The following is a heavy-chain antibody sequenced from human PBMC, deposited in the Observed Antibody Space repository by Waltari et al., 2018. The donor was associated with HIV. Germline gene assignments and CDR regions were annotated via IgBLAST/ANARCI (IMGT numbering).Heavy chain of an antibody. CDR1: GFTFSSYG. Sequence: QVQLVESGGGVVQPGRSLRLSCAASGFTFSSYGMHWVRQAPGKGLEWVAVIWYDGSNKYYADSVKGRFTISRDNSKNTLYLQMNSLRAEDTAVYYCARDRVVGATTPGYWGQGTLVTVSS. CDR2: IWYDGSNK. J-gene: IGHJ4*02. V-gene: IGHV3-33*01. CDR3: ARDRVVGATTPGY. D-gene: IGHD1-26*01.